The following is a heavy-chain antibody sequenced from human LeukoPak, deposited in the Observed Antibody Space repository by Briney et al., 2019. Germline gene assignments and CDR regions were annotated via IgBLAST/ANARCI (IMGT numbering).Heavy chain of an antibody. V-gene: IGHV3-9*01. CDR2: ISWNSGDI. J-gene: IGHJ4*02. D-gene: IGHD3-22*01. Sequence: PGGSLRLSCAASGFTFDDYAMHWVRQAPGKGLEWVSRISWNSGDIGYTDSVKGRFTVSRDNAKNSLFLEMNSLRAEDTALYYCAKDGGNYYESSGCQNYFDYWGQGTLVTVSS. CDR1: GFTFDDYA. CDR3: AKDGGNYYESSGCQNYFDY.